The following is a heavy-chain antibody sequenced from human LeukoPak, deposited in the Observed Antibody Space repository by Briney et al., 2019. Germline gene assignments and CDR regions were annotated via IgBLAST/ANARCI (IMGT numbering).Heavy chain of an antibody. J-gene: IGHJ6*02. Sequence: GGSLRPSCAATGFTFSTYGMHWARQAPGKGLEWVALIWYDGSNKHYEDSVKGRFTISRDNFKNMMYLQMNSLRAEDTAVYYCARGPSTRPRALYYHGLDVWGQGTTVTVSS. CDR2: IWYDGSNK. D-gene: IGHD2-2*01. V-gene: IGHV3-33*01. CDR3: ARGPSTRPRALYYHGLDV. CDR1: GFTFSTYG.